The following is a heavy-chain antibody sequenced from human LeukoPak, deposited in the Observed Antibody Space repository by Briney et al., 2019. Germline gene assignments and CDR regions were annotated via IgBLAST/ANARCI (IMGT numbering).Heavy chain of an antibody. CDR1: GFTFSAYW. J-gene: IGHJ4*02. D-gene: IGHD6-19*01. V-gene: IGHV3-7*01. CDR2: INQDGSEK. CDR3: VRGHRGWYSSRYYFDY. Sequence: PGGSLRLSCAASGFTFSAYWMTWVRQAPGKGLEWVANINQDGSEKYYVDSVKGRFTISKDNAKNSLYLQMNSLRAEDTAVYYCVRGHRGWYSSRYYFDYWGQGTLVTVSS.